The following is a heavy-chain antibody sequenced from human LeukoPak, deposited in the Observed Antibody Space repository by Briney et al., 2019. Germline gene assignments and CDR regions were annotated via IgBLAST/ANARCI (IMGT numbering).Heavy chain of an antibody. CDR3: ASYSNYVDGWFDP. V-gene: IGHV3-11*04. D-gene: IGHD4-11*01. CDR2: ISSSGSTI. CDR1: GFTFSDYY. Sequence: GGSLRLPCAASGFTFSDYYMSWIRQAPGKGLEWVSYISSSGSTIYYADSVKGRFTISRDNAKNSLYLQMNSLRAGDTAVYYCASYSNYVDGWFDPWGQGTLVTVSS. J-gene: IGHJ5*02.